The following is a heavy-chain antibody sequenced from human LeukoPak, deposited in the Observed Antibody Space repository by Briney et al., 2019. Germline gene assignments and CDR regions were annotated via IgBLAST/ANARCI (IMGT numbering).Heavy chain of an antibody. CDR3: ARADYGDYFYFDY. Sequence: GGSLRLSCAASGFTFDDYGMSWVRQAPGKGLEWVSGINWSGGSTGYADSVKGRFTISRDNAKNSLYLQMNSLRAENTALYYCARADYGDYFYFDYWGQGTLVTVSS. J-gene: IGHJ4*02. V-gene: IGHV3-20*04. D-gene: IGHD4-17*01. CDR1: GFTFDDYG. CDR2: INWSGGST.